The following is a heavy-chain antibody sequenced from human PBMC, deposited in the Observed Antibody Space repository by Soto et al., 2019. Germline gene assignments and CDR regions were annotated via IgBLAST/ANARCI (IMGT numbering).Heavy chain of an antibody. Sequence: SETLSLTCTVSGGSLSSYYWSWIRQPPGKGLEWIGYIYYSGSTNYNPSLKSRVTISVDTSRNQFSLKLSSVTAADTAVYYCARRWGSYFDYWGQGTLVTVSS. CDR1: GGSLSSYY. D-gene: IGHD7-27*01. V-gene: IGHV4-59*08. CDR3: ARRWGSYFDY. J-gene: IGHJ4*02. CDR2: IYYSGST.